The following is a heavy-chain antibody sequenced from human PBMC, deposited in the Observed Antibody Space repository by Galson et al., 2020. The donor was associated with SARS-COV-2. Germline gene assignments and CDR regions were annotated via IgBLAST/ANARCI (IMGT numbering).Heavy chain of an antibody. V-gene: IGHV5-51*01. CDR3: ARRDRLYSSGWYGGDYFDY. D-gene: IGHD6-19*01. CDR2: IYPGDSDT. J-gene: IGHJ4*02. CDR1: GYSFTSYW. Sequence: HGESLKISCKGSGYSFTSYWIGWARQMPGKGLEWMGIIYPGDSDTRYSPSFQGQVTISADKSISTAYLQWSSLKASDTAMYYCARRDRLYSSGWYGGDYFDYWGQGTLVTVSS.